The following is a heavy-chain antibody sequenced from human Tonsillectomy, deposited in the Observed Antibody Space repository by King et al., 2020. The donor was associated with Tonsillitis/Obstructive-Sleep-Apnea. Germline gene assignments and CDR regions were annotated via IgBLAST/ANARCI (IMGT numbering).Heavy chain of an antibody. J-gene: IGHJ4*02. V-gene: IGHV3-7*03. CDR3: ARDPSVTVTYAGIFFDY. D-gene: IGHD4-17*01. CDR2: IKQDGSEK. Sequence: VQLVESGGGLVQPGGSLRLSCAASGFTFSSYWMSWVRQAPGKGLEWVANIKQDGSEKYYVDSVKGRFTISRDNAKNSLYLQMNSLRAEDTAVYYCARDPSVTVTYAGIFFDYWGQGTLVTVSS. CDR1: GFTFSSYW.